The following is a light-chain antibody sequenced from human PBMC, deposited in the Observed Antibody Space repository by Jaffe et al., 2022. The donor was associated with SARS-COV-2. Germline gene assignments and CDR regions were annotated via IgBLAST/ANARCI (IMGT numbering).Light chain of an antibody. CDR3: QQSYSTQWT. CDR2: WAS. J-gene: IGKJ1*01. Sequence: IMMTQSPDSLAVSLGERATINCKSSQSVLYSSNNKNYLTWYQQKPGQPPKLLIYWASTRESGVPDRFSGSGSGTDFTLTISSLQAEDVAVYYCQQSYSTQWTFGQGTKVEIK. CDR1: QSVLYSSNNKNY. V-gene: IGKV4-1*01.